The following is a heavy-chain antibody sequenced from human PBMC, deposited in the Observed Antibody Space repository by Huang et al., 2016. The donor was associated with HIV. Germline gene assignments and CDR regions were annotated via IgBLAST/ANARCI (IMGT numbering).Heavy chain of an antibody. V-gene: IGHV4-59*01. J-gene: IGHJ5*02. CDR3: ASASIAARRWFDP. D-gene: IGHD6-6*01. CDR1: GGSMSSYY. Sequence: QVQLQESGPGLVKPSETLSLTCTVSGGSMSSYYWSWIRQPPGKGLEWIGYIYYSGSTNYNPSLKRRVTISVDTSKNPFSLRLSSVTAADTAVYYCASASIAARRWFDPWGQGSLVTVSS. CDR2: IYYSGST.